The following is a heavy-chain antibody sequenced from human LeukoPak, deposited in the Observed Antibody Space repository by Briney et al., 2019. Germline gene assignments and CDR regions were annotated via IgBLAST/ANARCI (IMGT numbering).Heavy chain of an antibody. CDR3: ARQASVLRYFDSLFTDY. CDR1: GGSISSYY. D-gene: IGHD3-9*01. CDR2: IYYSGST. J-gene: IGHJ4*02. V-gene: IGHV4-59*08. Sequence: SETLSLTCTVSGGSISSYYWSWIRQPPGKGLEWIGYIYYSGSTNYNPSLKSRVTISVDTSKNQFSLKLSSVTAADTAVYYCARQASVLRYFDSLFTDYWGQGTLVTVSS.